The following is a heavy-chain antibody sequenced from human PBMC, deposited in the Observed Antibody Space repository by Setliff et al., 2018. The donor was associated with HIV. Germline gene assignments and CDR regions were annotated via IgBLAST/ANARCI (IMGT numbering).Heavy chain of an antibody. Sequence: GASVKVSCKVSGYTLTELSIHWVRQAPGKGLECMGGFDPQYDKTFYAQKFQGRVTMSEDTSTDTAYMELSSRRSEDTAVYYCATRAYDSRGYLRSRVSGAAFDIWGQGTMVTVSS. CDR1: GYTLTELS. D-gene: IGHD3-22*01. V-gene: IGHV1-24*01. CDR2: FDPQYDKT. J-gene: IGHJ3*02. CDR3: ATRAYDSRGYLRSRVSGAAFDI.